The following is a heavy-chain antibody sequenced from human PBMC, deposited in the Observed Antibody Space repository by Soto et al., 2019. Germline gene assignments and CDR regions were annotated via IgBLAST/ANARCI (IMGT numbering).Heavy chain of an antibody. CDR1: GGSISSGDYY. CDR2: IYYSGTT. D-gene: IGHD4-17*01. Sequence: QVQLQESGPGLVEPSQTLSLICTVSGGSISSGDYYWSWIRQLPGKGLEWIGYIYYSGTTFHNPSLKSRVSISVDTSKNLFSLKRSSMTAADTAVYYCARTSGDYGLSKYFQHWGQGTLVTVSS. V-gene: IGHV4-31*03. CDR3: ARTSGDYGLSKYFQH. J-gene: IGHJ1*01.